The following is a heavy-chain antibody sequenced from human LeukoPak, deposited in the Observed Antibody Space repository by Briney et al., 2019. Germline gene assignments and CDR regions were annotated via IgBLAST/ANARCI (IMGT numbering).Heavy chain of an antibody. V-gene: IGHV3-74*01. CDR3: ARDPSAVAGFFDY. CDR2: IETDGSST. Sequence: AGGSLRLSCAASGFTFSTYWMHWVRQAPGKGLVWVSRIETDGSSTSYADSVKGRFTTSRDNAKNTLYLQMNSLRAEDTAVYYCARDPSAVAGFFDYWGQGTLVTVSS. CDR1: GFTFSTYW. J-gene: IGHJ4*02. D-gene: IGHD6-19*01.